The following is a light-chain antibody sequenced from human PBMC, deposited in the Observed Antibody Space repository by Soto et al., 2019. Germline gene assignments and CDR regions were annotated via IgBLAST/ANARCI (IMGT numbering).Light chain of an antibody. Sequence: DIQMTQFPSSLSASVGDRVTITCRASQGIRNDLAWYQQKPGNAPKRLIYAASSLQSGVPSRFRGSGSGTEFTLAISSLQPEDFATFYCLQHSTYPLTFGQGTKVEIK. J-gene: IGKJ1*01. CDR2: AAS. CDR1: QGIRND. V-gene: IGKV1-17*01. CDR3: LQHSTYPLT.